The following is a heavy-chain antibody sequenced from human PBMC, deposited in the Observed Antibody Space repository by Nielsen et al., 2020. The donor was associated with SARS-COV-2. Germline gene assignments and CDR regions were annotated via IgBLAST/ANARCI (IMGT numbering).Heavy chain of an antibody. V-gene: IGHV4-39*07. D-gene: IGHD2-15*01. Sequence: SETLSLTCTVSGGSISSSSYYWGWIRQPPGKGLEWIGSIYYSGSTYYNPSLKSRVTISVDTSKNQFSLKLSSVTAADTAVYYCTARGRRGYCSGGSCYSTALWGQGTLVTVSS. CDR1: GGSISSSSYY. CDR3: TARGRRGYCSGGSCYSTAL. CDR2: IYYSGST. J-gene: IGHJ4*02.